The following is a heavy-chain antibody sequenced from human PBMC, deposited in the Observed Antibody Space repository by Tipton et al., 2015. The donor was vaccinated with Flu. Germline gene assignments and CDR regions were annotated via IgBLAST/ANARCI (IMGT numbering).Heavy chain of an antibody. D-gene: IGHD3-3*01. CDR1: GFTFSSYS. Sequence: SLRLSCAASGFTFSSYSMNWVRQAPGKGLEWVSSISSSSSYIYYADSVKGRFTISRDNAKNSLYLQMNSLRAEDTAVYYCARADWGYYDFWSGYPGGMDVWGQGTTVTVSS. V-gene: IGHV3-21*01. CDR3: ARADWGYYDFWSGYPGGMDV. J-gene: IGHJ6*02. CDR2: ISSSSSYI.